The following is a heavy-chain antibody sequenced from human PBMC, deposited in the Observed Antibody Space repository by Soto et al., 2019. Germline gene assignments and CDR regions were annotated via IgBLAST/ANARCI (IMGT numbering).Heavy chain of an antibody. CDR1: GYTFTSYG. J-gene: IGHJ3*02. CDR2: ISAYNGNT. Sequence: QVQLVQSGAEVKRPGASVKVSCKASGYTFTSYGISWVRQAPGQGLEWMGWISAYNGNTNYAQKLQGRVTMTTDTSTSTANMGLRSLRSDDTAVYYCARFQQLPGLLWFGDEKERGAFDIWGQGTMVTVSS. V-gene: IGHV1-18*01. D-gene: IGHD3-10*01. CDR3: ARFQQLPGLLWFGDEKERGAFDI.